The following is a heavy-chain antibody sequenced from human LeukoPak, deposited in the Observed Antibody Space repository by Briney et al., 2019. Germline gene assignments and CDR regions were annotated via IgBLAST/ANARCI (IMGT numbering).Heavy chain of an antibody. CDR2: ISGSGGST. Sequence: GGSLRLSCAASGFTFSSYAMSWVRQAPGKGLEWVSAISGSGGSTYYADSVKGRFTISRVNSRNTLYLQMSSLRAEDTAVYYCAKAADYSSSWYSPSPWGQGTLVTVSS. CDR3: AKAADYSSSWYSPSP. CDR1: GFTFSSYA. D-gene: IGHD6-13*01. V-gene: IGHV3-23*01. J-gene: IGHJ4*02.